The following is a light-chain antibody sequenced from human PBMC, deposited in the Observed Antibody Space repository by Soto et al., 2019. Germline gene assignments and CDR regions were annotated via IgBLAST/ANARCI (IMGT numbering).Light chain of an antibody. CDR1: VSDLGTYNY. J-gene: IGLJ3*02. Sequence: QSVLTQPASVSGSPGQSITISCTGTVSDLGTYNYVSWYQQHPGKAPRLLIFEVNNRPSGVSSRFAGSKSGYTASLTISGLQVEDEDDYYCSSYTSDSTWVFGGGTKVTVL. V-gene: IGLV2-14*01. CDR3: SSYTSDSTWV. CDR2: EVN.